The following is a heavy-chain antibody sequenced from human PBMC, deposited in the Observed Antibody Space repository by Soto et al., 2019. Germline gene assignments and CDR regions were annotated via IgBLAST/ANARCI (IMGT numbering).Heavy chain of an antibody. J-gene: IGHJ4*02. CDR3: ATVSGYEDFDY. CDR2: FDPEDGET. V-gene: IGHV1-24*01. CDR1: GYTLTELS. D-gene: IGHD5-12*01. Sequence: ASVKVSCKVSGYTLTELSMYWVRQAPGKGLKWVGGFDPEDGETIYAQKFQGRVTMTEDTSIDTAYMELSSLRSEDTAVYYCATVSGYEDFDYWGQGTLVTVSS.